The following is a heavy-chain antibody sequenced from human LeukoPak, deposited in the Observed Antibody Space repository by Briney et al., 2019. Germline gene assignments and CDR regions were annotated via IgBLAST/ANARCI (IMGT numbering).Heavy chain of an antibody. CDR2: IYYSGTT. J-gene: IGHJ4*02. D-gene: IGHD2-2*01. Sequence: SETLSLTRTVSGGSISRYYWSWIRQSPGRGLELIAYIYYSGTTNYNPSLKSRVTISVDTSKSQFSLKLNSVTAADTAEYYCAGGGYCSRASCFAPLFDFWGQGALVTVSS. CDR3: AGGGYCSRASCFAPLFDF. CDR1: GGSISRYY. V-gene: IGHV4-59*01.